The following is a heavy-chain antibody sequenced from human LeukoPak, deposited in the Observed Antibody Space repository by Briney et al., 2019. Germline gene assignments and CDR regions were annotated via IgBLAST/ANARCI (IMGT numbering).Heavy chain of an antibody. CDR2: IKQDGSEK. CDR1: GFTFSSYW. D-gene: IGHD3-3*01. V-gene: IGHV3-7*01. J-gene: IGHJ4*02. CDR3: ARETHYDFWSGYFGADYYFDY. Sequence: GGSLRLSCAASGFTFSSYWMSWVRQAPGKGLEWVANIKQDGSEKYYVDPVKGRFTISRDNAKNSLYLQMNSLRAEDTAVYYCARETHYDFWSGYFGADYYFDYWGQGTLVTVSS.